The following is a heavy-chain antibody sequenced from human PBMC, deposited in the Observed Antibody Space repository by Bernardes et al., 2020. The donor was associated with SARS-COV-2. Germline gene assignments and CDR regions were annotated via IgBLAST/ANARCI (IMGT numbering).Heavy chain of an antibody. CDR3: ARHANSCSGGVCQTSYYYAMDV. CDR1: GGSSKYYY. Sequence: SETLSLTCTVSGGSSKYYYWSWIRLPPGKGLEWIGYSYYSWNTNYSPSLKSRVTISMDTSKNQFSLKLSSVTAADTAVYYCARHANSCSGGVCQTSYYYAMDVWG. V-gene: IGHV4-59*08. J-gene: IGHJ6*01. D-gene: IGHD2-8*02. CDR2: SYYSWNT.